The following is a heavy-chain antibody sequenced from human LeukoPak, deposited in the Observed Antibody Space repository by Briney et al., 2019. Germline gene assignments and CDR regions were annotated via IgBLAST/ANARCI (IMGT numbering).Heavy chain of an antibody. D-gene: IGHD6-19*01. CDR1: GGSISSSSYY. CDR2: IYYSGST. CDR3: ARTVGAVAGEFDY. V-gene: IGHV4-39*01. Sequence: PSETLSLTCTVSGGSISSSSYYWGWIRQPPGKGLEWIGSIYYSGSTYYNPSLKSRVTISVDTSKSQFSLKLSSVTAADTAVYYCARTVGAVAGEFDYWGQGTLVTVSS. J-gene: IGHJ4*02.